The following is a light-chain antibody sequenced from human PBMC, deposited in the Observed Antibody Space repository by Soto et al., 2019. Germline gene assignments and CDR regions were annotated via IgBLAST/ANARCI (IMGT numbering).Light chain of an antibody. V-gene: IGKV3-20*01. CDR3: QQYDKSPLT. J-gene: IGKJ4*01. CDR2: GVS. Sequence: EIVLTQSPGTLSLSPGERATLSCRASQSVSNSHLAWHQQKPGQAPRHLIFGVSSRAAGIPDRFSGSGSGTDFTLTISRLEPEDYAVYYCQQYDKSPLTFGGGTKVDIK. CDR1: QSVSNSH.